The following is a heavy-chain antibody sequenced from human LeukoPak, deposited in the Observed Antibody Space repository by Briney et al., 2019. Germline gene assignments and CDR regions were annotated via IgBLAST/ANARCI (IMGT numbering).Heavy chain of an antibody. CDR3: ASTGYSYAVNEIHAFDI. V-gene: IGHV4-59*08. CDR2: IYYSGST. D-gene: IGHD5-18*01. CDR1: GGSISSYY. J-gene: IGHJ3*02. Sequence: SETLSLTCTVSGGSISSYYWSWIRQPPGKGLEWIGYIYYSGSTNYNPSLKTRVTISVDTSKNQFSLKLSSVTAADTAVYYCASTGYSYAVNEIHAFDIWGQGTMVTVSS.